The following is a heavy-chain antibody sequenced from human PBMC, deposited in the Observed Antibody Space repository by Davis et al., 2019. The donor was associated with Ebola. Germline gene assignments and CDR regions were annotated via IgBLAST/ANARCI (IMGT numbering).Heavy chain of an antibody. CDR3: AREGTSGNLRRIDY. CDR1: GFTFSSYA. D-gene: IGHD3-10*01. CDR2: ISGSGGST. J-gene: IGHJ4*02. Sequence: GESLKISCAASGFTFSSYAMSWVRQAPGKGLEWVSAISGSGGSTYYADSVKGRFTISRDNSKNTLYLEMNSLRDEDTAVYNCAREGTSGNLRRIDYWGQGTLVTVSS. V-gene: IGHV3-23*01.